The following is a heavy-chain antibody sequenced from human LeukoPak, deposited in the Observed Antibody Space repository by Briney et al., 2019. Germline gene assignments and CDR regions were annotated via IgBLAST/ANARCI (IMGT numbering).Heavy chain of an antibody. Sequence: SETLSLTCTVSGGSVSSDSYYWSWIRQPPGKGLEWIGYMFYSGSTNYNPSLKSRVTISIDTFKKKFSLKMDSVTAADTAVYYCARDKRLAVAGVWGQGTLVTVSS. D-gene: IGHD6-19*01. CDR1: GGSVSSDSYY. V-gene: IGHV4-61*01. J-gene: IGHJ4*02. CDR3: ARDKRLAVAGV. CDR2: MFYSGST.